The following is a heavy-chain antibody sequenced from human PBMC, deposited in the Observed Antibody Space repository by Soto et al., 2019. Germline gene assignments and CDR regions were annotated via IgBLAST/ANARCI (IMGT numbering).Heavy chain of an antibody. CDR1: GFTFSSYA. CDR2: ISGSGGTT. CDR3: AKTANGWFSAFDI. D-gene: IGHD6-19*01. Sequence: GGSLRLSCAASGFTFSSYAMSWVRQAPGKGLEWVSAISGSGGTTYYAGSVKGRFTFSRDNSKNTLYLQMNSLRAEDTAVYYCAKTANGWFSAFDIWGQGTMVTVSS. J-gene: IGHJ3*02. V-gene: IGHV3-23*01.